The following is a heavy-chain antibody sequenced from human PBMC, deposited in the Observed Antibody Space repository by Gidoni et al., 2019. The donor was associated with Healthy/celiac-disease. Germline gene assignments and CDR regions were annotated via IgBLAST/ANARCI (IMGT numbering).Heavy chain of an antibody. D-gene: IGHD3-22*01. J-gene: IGHJ4*02. CDR2: INPNSGGT. Sequence: QVPLVQSGAAVKKPGASVKVSCKASGYTFTGYHMHWVRQAPGQGLEWMGWINPNSGGTNYAQKFQCRVTMTRDTSISTAYMELSRLRSDDTAVYYCASGSGYDSSGYYSPNHLFDYWGQGTLVTVSS. CDR3: ASGSGYDSSGYYSPNHLFDY. CDR1: GYTFTGYH. V-gene: IGHV1-2*02.